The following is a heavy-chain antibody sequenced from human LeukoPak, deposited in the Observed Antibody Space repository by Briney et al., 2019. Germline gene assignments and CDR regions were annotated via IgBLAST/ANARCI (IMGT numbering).Heavy chain of an antibody. J-gene: IGHJ3*01. CDR3: ARDPSSSGYNDAFDV. Sequence: GGSLRLSCAASGFNFSSFVMHWVRQAPGKGLEWVAVIWYDGSNKYYADSVKGRFIISRDNSKNTLYLQMNSLRVEDTAVYYCARDPSSSGYNDAFDVWGQGTMVTVSS. D-gene: IGHD3-22*01. CDR2: IWYDGSNK. CDR1: GFNFSSFV. V-gene: IGHV3-33*01.